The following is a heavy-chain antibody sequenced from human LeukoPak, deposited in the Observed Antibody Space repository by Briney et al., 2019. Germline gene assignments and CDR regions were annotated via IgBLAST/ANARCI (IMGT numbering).Heavy chain of an antibody. CDR2: ISYSGSS. D-gene: IGHD4-23*01. CDR1: GDSASSNIYY. CDR3: ARTGPTVGPTPPPFDY. Sequence: SETLSLTCTVSGDSASSNIYYWSWMRQPPGERLEWIGYISYSGSSSYNPSLKSRVTISVDTSNNQFALKLSSVTAADTAVYYCARTGPTVGPTPPPFDYWGQGTLVTVSS. J-gene: IGHJ4*02. V-gene: IGHV4-61*01.